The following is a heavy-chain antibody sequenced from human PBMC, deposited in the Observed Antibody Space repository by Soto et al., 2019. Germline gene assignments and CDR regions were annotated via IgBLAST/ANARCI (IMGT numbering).Heavy chain of an antibody. CDR3: LTVGRTAGQVYHFED. V-gene: IGHV3-74*01. Sequence: EGQLVESGGGLVQPGGSLRLSCAASGFTLSHYWMHWVRQAPGKGLVWVSRINFDESTTTYADSVQGRFTISRDNAKNSLYLQLNSLRAEDTAIYYCLTVGRTAGQVYHFEDWGQGALVTVSS. CDR2: INFDESTT. D-gene: IGHD6-13*01. J-gene: IGHJ4*02. CDR1: GFTLSHYW.